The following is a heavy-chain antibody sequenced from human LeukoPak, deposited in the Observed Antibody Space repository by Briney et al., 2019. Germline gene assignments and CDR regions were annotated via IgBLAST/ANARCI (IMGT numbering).Heavy chain of an antibody. Sequence: SETLSLTSTVSGGSISSSSYYWGWLRQPPGKGLEWIGSIYYSGSTYYNPSLKIRVTISVDTSKNQFSLKLSSVTAADTAVYYCARHAGINLPFDYWGQGTLVTVSS. CDR2: IYYSGST. CDR3: ARHAGINLPFDY. V-gene: IGHV4-39*01. J-gene: IGHJ4*02. CDR1: GGSISSSSYY.